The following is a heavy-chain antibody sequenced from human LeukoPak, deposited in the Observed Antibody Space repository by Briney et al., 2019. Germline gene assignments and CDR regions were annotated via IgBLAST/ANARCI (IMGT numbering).Heavy chain of an antibody. CDR2: INSDGSST. J-gene: IGHJ4*02. CDR1: GFTFSSYW. V-gene: IGHV3-74*01. Sequence: GGSLRLSCAASGFTFSSYWMHWVRQAPGKGLVWVSRINSDGSSTTYADSVKGRFTISRDNSKNTLYLQMNSLRAEDTAVYYCAKDPLYSSGWYGVDYWGQGTLVTVSS. D-gene: IGHD6-19*01. CDR3: AKDPLYSSGWYGVDY.